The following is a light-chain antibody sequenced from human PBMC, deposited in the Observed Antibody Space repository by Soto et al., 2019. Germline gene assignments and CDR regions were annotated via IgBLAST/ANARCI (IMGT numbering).Light chain of an antibody. J-gene: IGKJ2*01. Sequence: DNVMTQSPLSLPVTPGEPASISCRSSQSLLHSNGYNYLDWYLQKPGQSPQLLIYLGSNRASGVPDRFSGSGSGTDFTLKISRVEAEDVGVYYCMQALQTPLYTFGQGTKVDIK. V-gene: IGKV2-28*01. CDR3: MQALQTPLYT. CDR2: LGS. CDR1: QSLLHSNGYNY.